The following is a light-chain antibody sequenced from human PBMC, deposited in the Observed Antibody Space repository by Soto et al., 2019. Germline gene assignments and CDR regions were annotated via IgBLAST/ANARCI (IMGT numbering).Light chain of an antibody. Sequence: QSALTQPRSVSGSPGQSVTISCTGTSSDVGGYNYVSWYQQHPGKAPKLMIYDVSKRPSGVPDRFSGSKSGHTASLTISGRQAEDEADYYCCSYAGIYTVVFGGGTKLTVL. V-gene: IGLV2-11*01. CDR3: CSYAGIYTVV. J-gene: IGLJ2*01. CDR2: DVS. CDR1: SSDVGGYNY.